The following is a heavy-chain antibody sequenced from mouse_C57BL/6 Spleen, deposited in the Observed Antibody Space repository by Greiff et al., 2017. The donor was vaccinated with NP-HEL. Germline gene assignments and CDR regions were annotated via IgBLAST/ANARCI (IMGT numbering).Heavy chain of an antibody. CDR1: GYTFTSYD. D-gene: IGHD1-1*01. V-gene: IGHV1-85*01. CDR3: AYYYGSSFAY. Sequence: QVQLKESGPELVKPGASVKLSCKASGYTFTSYDINWVKQRPGQGLEWIGWIYPRDGSTKYNEKFKGKATLTVDTSSSTAYMELHSLTSGDSAVYFCAYYYGSSFAYWGQGTLVTVSA. CDR2: IYPRDGST. J-gene: IGHJ3*01.